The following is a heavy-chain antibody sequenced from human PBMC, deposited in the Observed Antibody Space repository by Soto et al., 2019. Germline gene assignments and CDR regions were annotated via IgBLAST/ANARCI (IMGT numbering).Heavy chain of an antibody. CDR3: ARVGGINWFHP. V-gene: IGHV4-31*01. D-gene: IGHD3-16*01. J-gene: IGHJ5*02. CDR1: GGSISSVGYY. Sequence: QVQLQESGPVMVKPSQTLSLTCTVSGGSISSVGYYWSWIRQHPGKGLEWIGYIYYSGSTYYHPSLTRQVTISVDTSKNQFSLKLSSVTAADTAVYYCARVGGINWFHPWGQGTLVTFSA. CDR2: IYYSGST.